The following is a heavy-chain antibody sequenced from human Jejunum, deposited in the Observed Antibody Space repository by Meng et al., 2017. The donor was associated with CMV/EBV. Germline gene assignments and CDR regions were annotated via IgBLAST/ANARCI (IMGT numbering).Heavy chain of an antibody. V-gene: IGHV1-2*02. J-gene: IGHJ4*02. CDR2: INPNTGDT. CDR1: EYTVTDYY. CDR3: AKDGGSFLDYYFDF. Sequence: EYTVTDYYMHWVRQAPGQGLEWLGYINPNTGDTNYAQKFQGRVIMTRDTSSNTAYVELTRLRSDDTALYYCAKDGGSFLDYYFDFWGQGTLVTVSS. D-gene: IGHD1-26*01.